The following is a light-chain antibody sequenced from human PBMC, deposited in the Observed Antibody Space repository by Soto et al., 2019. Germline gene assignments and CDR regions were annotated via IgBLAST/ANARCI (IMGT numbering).Light chain of an antibody. CDR2: GAS. J-gene: IGKJ4*01. CDR1: QRVSSSY. Sequence: DIVLTQSPGTLSLSPGERATLSCRASQRVSSSYLAWYQQKPGQAPRLLIYGASIRATGIPDRFSGSGSGTDFTLTISRLEPEDVAVYYCQQYGSSPLTFGGGTKVEIK. CDR3: QQYGSSPLT. V-gene: IGKV3-20*01.